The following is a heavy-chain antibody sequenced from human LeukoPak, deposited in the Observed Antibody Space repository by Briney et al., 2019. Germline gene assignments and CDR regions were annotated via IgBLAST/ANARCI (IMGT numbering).Heavy chain of an antibody. Sequence: GGSLRLSCAASGFTFSSYSMNWVRQAPGKGLEWVSSISSSSSYIYYADSVKGRFTISRDNAKNSLYLQMNSLRAEDTAVYYCAKANVEALDYWGQGTLVTVSS. CDR1: GFTFSSYS. V-gene: IGHV3-21*01. J-gene: IGHJ4*02. D-gene: IGHD1-1*01. CDR3: AKANVEALDY. CDR2: ISSSSSYI.